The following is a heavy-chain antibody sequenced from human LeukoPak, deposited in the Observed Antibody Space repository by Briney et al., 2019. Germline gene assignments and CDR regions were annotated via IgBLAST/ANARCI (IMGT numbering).Heavy chain of an antibody. Sequence: PGGSLRLSCAASGFTFSSYEMNWVRQAPGKGLEWVSYISSSGSTTYYADSVKGRFTISRDNAKNSLFLQMNSLRGEDTAVYYCTKGTIWLPFDYWGQGTLVTVSS. CDR3: TKGTIWLPFDY. V-gene: IGHV3-48*03. CDR2: ISSSGSTT. D-gene: IGHD5-18*01. J-gene: IGHJ4*02. CDR1: GFTFSSYE.